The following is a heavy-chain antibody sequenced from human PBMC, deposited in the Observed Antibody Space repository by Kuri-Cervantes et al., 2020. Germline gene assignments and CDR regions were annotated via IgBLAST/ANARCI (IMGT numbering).Heavy chain of an antibody. CDR1: GFTFSSYE. V-gene: IGHV3-48*03. J-gene: IGHJ4*02. CDR3: ARVDWGKFDY. CDR2: ISSSGSTI. D-gene: IGHD3/OR15-3a*01. Sequence: GGSLRLSCAASGFTFSSYEMNWVRQAPGKGLEWVSYISSSGSTIYYADSLKGRFTISRDNAKNSLYLEMNSLRAEDTGAYYCARVDWGKFDYWGQGTLVTVSS.